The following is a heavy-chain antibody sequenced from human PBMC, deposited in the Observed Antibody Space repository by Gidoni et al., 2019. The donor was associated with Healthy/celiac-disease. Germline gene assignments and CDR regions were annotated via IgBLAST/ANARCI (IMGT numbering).Heavy chain of an antibody. CDR1: GFPFSSYW. D-gene: IGHD2-15*01. Sequence: EVQLVESGGGLVQPGGSLRLSCAASGFPFSSYWMIWVRQAPGKGLELVANIKQDGSGKYYVDSLKGRFTISRDNAKNSLYLQMNSLRAEDTAVYYCARVQPPYCSGGSCYPGWFDPWGQGTLVTVSS. CDR2: IKQDGSGK. V-gene: IGHV3-7*03. CDR3: ARVQPPYCSGGSCYPGWFDP. J-gene: IGHJ5*02.